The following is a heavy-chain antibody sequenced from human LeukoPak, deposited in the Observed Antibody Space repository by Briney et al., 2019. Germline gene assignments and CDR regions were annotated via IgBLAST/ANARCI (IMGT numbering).Heavy chain of an antibody. CDR2: ISSSSSTI. D-gene: IGHD3-22*01. CDR1: GFTFSSYS. Sequence: GRSLRLSCAASGFTFSSYSMNWVRQAPGKGLEWVSYISSSSSTIYYADSVKGRFTISRDNAKNSLYLQMNSLRAEDTAVYYCARDRIYDSSGYYSDYWGQGTLVTVSS. J-gene: IGHJ4*02. CDR3: ARDRIYDSSGYYSDY. V-gene: IGHV3-48*04.